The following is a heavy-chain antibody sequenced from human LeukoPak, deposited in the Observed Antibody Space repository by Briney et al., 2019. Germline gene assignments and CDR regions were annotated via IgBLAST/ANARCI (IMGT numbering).Heavy chain of an antibody. V-gene: IGHV4-59*01. J-gene: IGHJ4*02. D-gene: IGHD6-19*01. Sequence: SETLSLTCTVSGGSINNFYWSWIRQPPGKGLEWIANINYSGRTNYNPSLKSRVTISVDTSKNQFSLKLSSVTAADTAVYYCARDAYSSGFFFDYWGQGTLVTVSS. CDR3: ARDAYSSGFFFDY. CDR1: GGSINNFY. CDR2: INYSGRT.